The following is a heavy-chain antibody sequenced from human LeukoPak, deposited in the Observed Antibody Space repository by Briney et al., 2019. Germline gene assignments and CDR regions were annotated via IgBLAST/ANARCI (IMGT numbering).Heavy chain of an antibody. CDR1: GGSISSYY. Sequence: SETLSLTCTVSGGSISSYYWSWIRQPPGKGLEWIGYIYYSGSTNYNPSLKSRVTISVDTSKNQFSLKLSSVTSADTAVYYCARDRSITIFGVVHDAFDIWGQGTMVTVSS. D-gene: IGHD3-3*01. CDR3: ARDRSITIFGVVHDAFDI. CDR2: IYYSGST. V-gene: IGHV4-59*01. J-gene: IGHJ3*02.